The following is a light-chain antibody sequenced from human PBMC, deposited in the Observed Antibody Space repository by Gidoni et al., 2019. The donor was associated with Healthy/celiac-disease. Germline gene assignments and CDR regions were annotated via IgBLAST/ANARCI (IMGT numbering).Light chain of an antibody. CDR2: HDS. CDR1: KLGDKY. Sequence: SYEVTQPPSVTVSPGQTASITCSGDKLGDKYACWYQQKPGQSPVLVIYHDSKRPSGIPERFSGSNSGNTATLTISGTQAMDEAYYYCQAWDSSFVVFGGGTKLTVL. CDR3: QAWDSSFVV. V-gene: IGLV3-1*01. J-gene: IGLJ2*01.